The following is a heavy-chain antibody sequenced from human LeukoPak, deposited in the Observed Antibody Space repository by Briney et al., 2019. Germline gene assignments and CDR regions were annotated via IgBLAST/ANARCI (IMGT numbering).Heavy chain of an antibody. J-gene: IGHJ4*02. CDR3: AKSPFRATTPFY. CDR2: ISGSGGST. Sequence: QPGGSLRLSCAASGFNYSSYAMSWVRQAPGKGLEWVSAISGSGGSTYYADSVKGRFTISRDNSKNTLYLQMNGLRAEDTAVYYCAKSPFRATTPFYWGQGTLVNDSS. D-gene: IGHD4-17*01. CDR1: GFNYSSYA. V-gene: IGHV3-23*01.